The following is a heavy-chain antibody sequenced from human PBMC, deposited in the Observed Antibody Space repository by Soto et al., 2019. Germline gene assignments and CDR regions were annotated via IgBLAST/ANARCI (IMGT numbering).Heavy chain of an antibody. CDR1: GFTFCSYA. D-gene: IGHD6-6*01. V-gene: IGHV3-23*01. CDR2: ISGSDDST. Sequence: GGSLRLSCAASGFTFCSYAMSWVRQGPGEGLEWVSVISGSDDSTYYADSVKGRFTISRDNSKNTLYLQMNSLRAEDTAVYYCAKRSSSSTFDYWGQGTLVTVSS. CDR3: AKRSSSSTFDY. J-gene: IGHJ4*02.